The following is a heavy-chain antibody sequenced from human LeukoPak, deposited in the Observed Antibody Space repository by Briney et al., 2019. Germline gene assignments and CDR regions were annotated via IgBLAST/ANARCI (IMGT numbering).Heavy chain of an antibody. CDR3: ARHLENNEGSGSYGYFDK. Sequence: SETLSHTCAVSGVSIGSTSYYWAWIRQSPGKGLEWIANVFHSGSTYQNLSLRSRVAISVDTSKNQFSLRLTSVTAADTATYYCARHLENNEGSGSYGYFDKWGQGTLVTVSS. J-gene: IGHJ4*02. CDR2: VFHSGST. D-gene: IGHD1-26*01. V-gene: IGHV4-39*01. CDR1: GVSIGSTSYY.